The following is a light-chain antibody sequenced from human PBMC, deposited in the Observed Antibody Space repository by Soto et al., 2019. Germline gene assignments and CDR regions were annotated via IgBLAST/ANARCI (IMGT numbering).Light chain of an antibody. J-gene: IGKJ1*01. V-gene: IGKV1-5*03. CDR2: KAS. CDR1: QSINVW. Sequence: DIQMTQSPSTLSASVGDRVTITCRASQSINVWLAWYPQKPGKAPKLLIYKASSLESGVPAGFSGSGSGTEFTLTISSLQPDDVATYYCQQYHTWWTFGQGTNVDSK. CDR3: QQYHTWWT.